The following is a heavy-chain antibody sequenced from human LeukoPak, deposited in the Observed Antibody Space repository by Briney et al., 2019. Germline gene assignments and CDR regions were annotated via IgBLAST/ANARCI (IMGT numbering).Heavy chain of an antibody. J-gene: IGHJ3*02. CDR2: IYNSGTT. V-gene: IGHV4-59*08. D-gene: IGHD4-17*01. CDR3: TRPYSGDYAFDI. Sequence: SETLSLTCTVSGGSISNYYWSWIRQAPGKGLEWIGYIYNSGTTTYNPSLQGRATISVDTSQNQISLRLSSVTAADTAIYYCTRPYSGDYAFDIWGQGTMVTVSS. CDR1: GGSISNYY.